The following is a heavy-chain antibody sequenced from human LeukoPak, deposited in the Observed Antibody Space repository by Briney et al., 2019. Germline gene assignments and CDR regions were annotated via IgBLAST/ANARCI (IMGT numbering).Heavy chain of an antibody. V-gene: IGHV1-69*05. CDR3: ARDKFGSTFDY. D-gene: IGHD2-15*01. J-gene: IGHJ4*02. Sequence: SVKVSCKASGYTFTMYYIHWVRQAPGQGLEWMGGIIPIFGTANYAQKFQGRVTITTDESTSTAYMELSSLRSEDTAVYYCARDKFGSTFDYWGQGTLVTVSS. CDR1: GYTFTMYY. CDR2: IIPIFGTA.